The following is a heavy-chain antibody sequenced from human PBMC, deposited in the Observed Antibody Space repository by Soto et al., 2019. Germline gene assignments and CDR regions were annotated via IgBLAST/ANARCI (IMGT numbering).Heavy chain of an antibody. V-gene: IGHV3-21*01. Sequence: PGGSLRLSCAASGFSFNTYSMNWVRQAPGKGLEWVSSISSSSSYINYANSVKGRFTISRDNAKNSLYLQMNSLRADDTAVYYCASLSRFALDYWGQGTLVTVS. J-gene: IGHJ4*02. CDR3: ASLSRFALDY. CDR1: GFSFNTYS. CDR2: ISSSSSYI. D-gene: IGHD3-10*01.